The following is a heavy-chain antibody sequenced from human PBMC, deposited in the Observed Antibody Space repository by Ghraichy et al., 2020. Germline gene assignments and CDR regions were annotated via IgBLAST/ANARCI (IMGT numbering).Heavy chain of an antibody. D-gene: IGHD5-12*01. CDR2: ISYDGSNK. V-gene: IGHV3-30*18. CDR1: GFTFSSYG. J-gene: IGHJ3*02. CDR3: SKDLGGAGLKWLRTRRVAGAFDI. Sequence: GGSLRLSCAASGFTFSSYGMHWVRQAPGKGLEWVAVISYDGSNKYYADSVKGRFTISRDNSKNTLYLQMNSLRAEDTAGYYCSKDLGGAGLKWLRTRRVAGAFDIWGQGTMVTVSS.